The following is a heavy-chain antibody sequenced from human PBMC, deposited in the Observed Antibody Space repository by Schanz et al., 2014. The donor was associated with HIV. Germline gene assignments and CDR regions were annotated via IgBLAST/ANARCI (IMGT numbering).Heavy chain of an antibody. CDR2: ISYDGSNR. Sequence: VQLVETGGGVVQPGRSLRLSCAASGFIFSNHGMNWVRQAPGKGLAWVALISYDGSNRYYSDSVKGRFTISRDNSNNTLYLQMNSLTVDDTAVYYCARGRNGMGVWGPGTTVTVSS. J-gene: IGHJ6*02. V-gene: IGHV3-30*03. CDR1: GFIFSNHG. CDR3: ARGRNGMGV.